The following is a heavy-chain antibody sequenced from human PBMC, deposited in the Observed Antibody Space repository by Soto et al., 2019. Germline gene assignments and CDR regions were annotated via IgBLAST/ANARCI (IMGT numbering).Heavy chain of an antibody. D-gene: IGHD2-8*02. V-gene: IGHV3-48*01. CDR2: IISSSSAR. Sequence: GGSLRLSCAASGFTFSSYSMNWVRQAPGKGLEWVSYIISSSSARYYAGSVKGRFTISRDNAKNSLYLQMNSLRAEDTAVYYCAKGGPGLVDPSYGMDVWGQGTTVTVSS. CDR3: AKGGPGLVDPSYGMDV. CDR1: GFTFSSYS. J-gene: IGHJ6*02.